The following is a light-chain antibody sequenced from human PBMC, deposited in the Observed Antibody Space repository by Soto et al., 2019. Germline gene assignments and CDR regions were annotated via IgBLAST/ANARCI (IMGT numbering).Light chain of an antibody. CDR3: SSYTSSSTFV. V-gene: IGLV2-14*03. CDR1: SSDVGSYNY. Sequence: QSVLIQPASVSGSPGQSITISCTGTSSDVGSYNYVSWYQHHPGKAPKVMIFDVANRPSGVSDRFSASKSANTASLTISGPQAEDEADYYCSSYTSSSTFVFGTGTRPPS. J-gene: IGLJ1*01. CDR2: DVA.